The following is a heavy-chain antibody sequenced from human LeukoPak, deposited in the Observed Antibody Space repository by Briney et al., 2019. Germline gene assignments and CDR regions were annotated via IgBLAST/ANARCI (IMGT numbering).Heavy chain of an antibody. CDR3: ARGDFESGTYNDAFDV. CDR2: ISAYNGNT. J-gene: IGHJ3*01. Sequence: ASVKVSCKASGYTFSSYGISWVRQAPGQGLEWMGWISAYNGNTNYAQKLQGRVTMTKDTSTSTAYMELRSLRSDDTAVYYCARGDFESGTYNDAFDVWGQGTMVTVS. CDR1: GYTFSSYG. V-gene: IGHV1-18*01. D-gene: IGHD1-1*01.